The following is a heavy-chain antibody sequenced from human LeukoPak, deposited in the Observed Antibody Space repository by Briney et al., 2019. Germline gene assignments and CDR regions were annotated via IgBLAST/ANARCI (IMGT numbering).Heavy chain of an antibody. J-gene: IGHJ5*02. CDR1: GGSISSYY. Sequence: SETLSLTCTVSGGSISSYYWSWIRQPPGKGLEWIGSIYYSGTTYYNPSLKSRVTISVDRSKNQFSLKLSSVTAADTAVYYCARRLEVPGGIGWFDPWGQGTLVTVSS. CDR3: ARRLEVPGGIGWFDP. V-gene: IGHV4-59*12. D-gene: IGHD2-2*01. CDR2: IYYSGTT.